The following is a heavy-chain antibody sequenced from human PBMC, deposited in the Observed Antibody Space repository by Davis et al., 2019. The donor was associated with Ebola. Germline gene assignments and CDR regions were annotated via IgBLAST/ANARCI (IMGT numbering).Heavy chain of an antibody. D-gene: IGHD2-21*02. CDR3: SRGYSPKCRGGDCVNDF. CDR1: GGTFSSYA. V-gene: IGHV1-8*02. CDR2: MNPNSGNT. J-gene: IGHJ4*02. Sequence: ASVQVSCKASGGTFSSYAISWVRQAPGQGLEWMGWMNPNSGNTGYAQKFQGRVTMTRNPSTNTAYMELSSLRIDDTAMYYCSRGYSPKCRGGDCVNDFWGQGTLVTVSS.